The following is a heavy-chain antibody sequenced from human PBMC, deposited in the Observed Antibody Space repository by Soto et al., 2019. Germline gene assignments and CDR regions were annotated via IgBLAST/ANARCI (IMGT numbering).Heavy chain of an antibody. CDR1: GFAFDHYA. CDR3: AKALGSSFLYYAEYFHF. V-gene: IGHV3-9*01. D-gene: IGHD3-3*01. J-gene: IGHJ1*01. CDR2: LSWKSGSI. Sequence: EVQLVESGGGLVQPGRSLRLSCAASGFAFDHYAMLWVRQAPGKGLEWVSVLSWKSGSIDYADSVKGRFTISRDNAKNSLYLQMNSLGAEDTALYYRAKALGSSFLYYAEYFHFWGQGTLVTGAS.